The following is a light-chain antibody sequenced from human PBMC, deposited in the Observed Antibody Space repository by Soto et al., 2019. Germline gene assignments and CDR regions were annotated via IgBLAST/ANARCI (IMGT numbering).Light chain of an antibody. CDR2: GAS. V-gene: IGKV3-15*01. CDR3: QASNYWPSIT. CDR1: QSVSSN. Sequence: LVNTHCPAILTDTPWSGSPLSGGASQSVSSNLAWYQQKPGQAPRLLIYGASTRATGIPARFSGSGSGTEFTLTISSLQSVDLAVYYGQASNYWPSITSGQGTRLEIK. J-gene: IGKJ5*01.